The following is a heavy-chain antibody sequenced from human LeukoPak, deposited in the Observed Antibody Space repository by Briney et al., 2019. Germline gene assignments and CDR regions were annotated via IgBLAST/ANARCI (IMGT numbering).Heavy chain of an antibody. CDR3: AILSHRDGYNFHREAFDI. D-gene: IGHD5-24*01. J-gene: IGHJ3*02. CDR2: IIPIFGTA. V-gene: IGHV1-69*13. CDR1: GGTFSSYA. Sequence: GASVKVSCKASGGTFSSYAISWVRQAPGQGLEWMGGIIPIFGTANYAQKFQGRVTITADESTSTAYMELSSLRSEDTAVYYCAILSHRDGYNFHREAFDIWGQGTMVTVSS.